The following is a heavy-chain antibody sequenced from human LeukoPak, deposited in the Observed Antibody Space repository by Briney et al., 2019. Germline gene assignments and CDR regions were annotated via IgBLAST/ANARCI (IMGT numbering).Heavy chain of an antibody. V-gene: IGHV1-8*03. CDR2: MNPNSGNT. J-gene: IGHJ6*03. Sequence: ASVKVSCKASGYTFTSYDINWVRQAPGQGLEWMAWMNPNSGNTGYAQKLQGRVTITRNTSISTAYMELSSLRSEDTAVYYCARGGVMVRGVINYNYYMDVWGKGTTVTVSS. D-gene: IGHD3-10*01. CDR1: GYTFTSYD. CDR3: ARGGVMVRGVINYNYYMDV.